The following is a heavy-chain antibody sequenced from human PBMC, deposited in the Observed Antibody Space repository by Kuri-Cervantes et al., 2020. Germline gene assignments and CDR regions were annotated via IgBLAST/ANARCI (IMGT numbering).Heavy chain of an antibody. D-gene: IGHD6-19*01. V-gene: IGHV4-4*02. CDR2: IYHSGST. CDR3: ARDRTVAGSFDY. Sequence: SETLSLTCAVSGGTIRSRNWWSWVRQPPGKGLEWTGEIYHSGSTNYNPSLKSRVTISVAKSKNQFSLKLSSVTAADTAVYYCARDRTVAGSFDYWGQGTLVTASS. J-gene: IGHJ4*02. CDR1: GGTIRSRNW.